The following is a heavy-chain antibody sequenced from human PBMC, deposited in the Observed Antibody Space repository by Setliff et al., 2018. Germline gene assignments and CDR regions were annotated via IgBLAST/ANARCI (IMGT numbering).Heavy chain of an antibody. D-gene: IGHD2-2*02. Sequence: GASVKVSCKASGYTFTSYAFSWVRQAPGQGLEWMGGIIPIFGTANYAQKFQGRVTITADESTSTAYMELSSLRSEDTAVYYCARDSRGLVPAAIEGSYYYYGMDVWGQGTTVTVSS. CDR1: GYTFTSYA. V-gene: IGHV1-69*13. J-gene: IGHJ6*02. CDR3: ARDSRGLVPAAIEGSYYYYGMDV. CDR2: IIPIFGTA.